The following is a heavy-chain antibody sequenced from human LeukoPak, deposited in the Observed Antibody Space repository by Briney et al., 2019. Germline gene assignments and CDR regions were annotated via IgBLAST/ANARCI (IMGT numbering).Heavy chain of an antibody. D-gene: IGHD2-2*01. V-gene: IGHV3-11*04. CDR3: AGTCGRSTGCDYFDY. CDR1: GFTFSDYY. Sequence: GGSLRLSCAASGFTFSDYYMSWIRQAPGKGLEWVSYISSSGSTIYYADSVKGRFTISRDNAKNSLYLQMNSLRAEDTAVYYCAGTCGRSTGCDYFDYWGQGTLVTVSS. CDR2: ISSSGSTI. J-gene: IGHJ4*02.